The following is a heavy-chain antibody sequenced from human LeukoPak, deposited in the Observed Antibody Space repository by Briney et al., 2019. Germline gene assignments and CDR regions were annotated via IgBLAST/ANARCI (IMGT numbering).Heavy chain of an antibody. CDR3: ARKLPDRGCSSTSCYIRRNWFDP. CDR1: GGTFSSYA. D-gene: IGHD2-2*02. J-gene: IGHJ5*02. CDR2: IIPIFGTA. Sequence: GASVKVSCKASGGTFSSYAISWVRQAPGQGLEWMGGIIPIFGTANYAQKFQGRVTITADESTSTAYMELSSLRSEDTAVYYCARKLPDRGCSSTSCYIRRNWFDPWGQGTLVTVSS. V-gene: IGHV1-69*01.